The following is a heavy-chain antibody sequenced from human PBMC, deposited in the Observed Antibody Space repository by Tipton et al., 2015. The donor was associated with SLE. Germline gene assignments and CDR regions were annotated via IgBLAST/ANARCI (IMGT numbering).Heavy chain of an antibody. J-gene: IGHJ3*02. CDR3: AREGFTTFGGGAFDI. CDR1: GYSISSVYY. Sequence: TLSLTCAVSGYSISSVYYWGWIRQSPGKGLEWIGSIFRSGNTHYNTSLKSRVTISVDTSKNHFSLTQKSLTAADTAVYYCAREGFTTFGGGAFDIWGQGKMVTVSS. V-gene: IGHV4-38-2*02. CDR2: IFRSGNT. D-gene: IGHD3-3*01.